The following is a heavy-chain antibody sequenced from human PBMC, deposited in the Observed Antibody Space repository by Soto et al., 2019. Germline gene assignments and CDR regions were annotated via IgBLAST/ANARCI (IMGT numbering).Heavy chain of an antibody. CDR2: ISYEGSNN. CDR1: GFTFNSHG. V-gene: IGHV3-30*03. J-gene: IGHJ6*02. D-gene: IGHD2-2*01. Sequence: PGGSLRLSCGASGFTFNSHGMHWVRQAPGKGLEWVAVISYEGSNNFYAESVKGRFTISRDNSKNTLYLQMNSLRREDTAVYYCARGAEYQLLSRDYFYGMDVWGQGTTV. CDR3: ARGAEYQLLSRDYFYGMDV.